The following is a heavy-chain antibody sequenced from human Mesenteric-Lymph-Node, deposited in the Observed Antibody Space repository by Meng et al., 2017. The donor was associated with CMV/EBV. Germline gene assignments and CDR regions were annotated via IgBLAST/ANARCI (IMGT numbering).Heavy chain of an antibody. CDR1: GFTFTKFG. V-gene: IGHV3-30*02. CDR3: AKDGLGNGDVLDV. J-gene: IGHJ3*01. CDR2: IHYDGFNK. Sequence: GESLKISCAASGFTFTKFGMHWARQAPGKGLEWVAFIHYDGFNKYYAESLKGRLTISRDNSKNSLYLQMNSLRAEDTAVYYCAKDGLGNGDVLDVWGQGTMVTVSS. D-gene: IGHD7-27*01.